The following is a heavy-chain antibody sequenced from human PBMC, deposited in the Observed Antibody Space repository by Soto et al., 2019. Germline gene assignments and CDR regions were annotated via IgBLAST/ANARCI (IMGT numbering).Heavy chain of an antibody. J-gene: IGHJ5*02. CDR1: GGANSGYH. V-gene: IGHV4-34*01. CDR2: INHSGST. D-gene: IGHD3-9*01. Sequence: PSETLRKSFIVAGGANSGYHWSLIRKHPGKGLEWIGEINHSGSTNYNPSLKSRVTISVDTSKNQFSLKLSPVTAADTAVYYCARPTYYDILTGSNWFDPWCQGTLVTVSS. CDR3: ARPTYYDILTGSNWFDP.